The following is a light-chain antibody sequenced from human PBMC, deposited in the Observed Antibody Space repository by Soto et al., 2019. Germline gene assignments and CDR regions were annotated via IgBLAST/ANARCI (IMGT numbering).Light chain of an antibody. V-gene: IGKV3-20*01. Sequence: EIVVTQSPGTLSLSPGERATLFCGASQSVSSIFLAWYQQKPGQTPRLLVYGASSRATGIPDRFSGSGSGTDFTLTISRLEPEDFAVYYCQHYGGSSWTFGQGTKVEI. J-gene: IGKJ1*01. CDR2: GAS. CDR1: QSVSSIF. CDR3: QHYGGSSWT.